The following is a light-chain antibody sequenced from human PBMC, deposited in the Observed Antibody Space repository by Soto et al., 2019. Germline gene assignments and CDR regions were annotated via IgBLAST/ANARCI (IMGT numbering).Light chain of an antibody. CDR1: SSDVGSDNL. J-gene: IGLJ2*01. CDR2: EGS. CDR3: CSYAGSSTAI. V-gene: IGLV2-23*01. Sequence: ALTQPASVSGSPGQSITISCTGTSSDVGSDNLVSWYQQHPGKAPKLMIYEGSKRPSGASNRFSGSKSGNTASLTISGLQAEDEADYYCCSYAGSSTAIFGGGTKVTV.